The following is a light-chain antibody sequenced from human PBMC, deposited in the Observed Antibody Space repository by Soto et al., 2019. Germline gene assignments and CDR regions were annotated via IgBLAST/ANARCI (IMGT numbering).Light chain of an antibody. J-gene: IGKJ5*01. CDR3: QHYNTYPWT. V-gene: IGKV3-20*01. Sequence: ELVLTQSPGSLSLSPGERATLSCKTSQSSGSNFVAWYQQKPGQAPRLLIYDASNRATGIPARFSGSGSGTEFTLTISSLQPGDFATYYCQHYNTYPWTFGQGTRLEI. CDR1: QSSGSNF. CDR2: DAS.